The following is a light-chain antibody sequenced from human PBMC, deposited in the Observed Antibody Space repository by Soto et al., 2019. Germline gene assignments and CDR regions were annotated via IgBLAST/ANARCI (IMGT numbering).Light chain of an antibody. Sequence: EIVMTQSPATLSVSPGERATLSCRASQSVSSNLAWYQQKPGQAHRLLIYGAYTRATGIQARFSGSGSGTEFTLTIRSLQSADFAVYYCQQYNNWPRTFGQGTRLEIK. J-gene: IGKJ5*01. V-gene: IGKV3-15*01. CDR2: GAY. CDR1: QSVSSN. CDR3: QQYNNWPRT.